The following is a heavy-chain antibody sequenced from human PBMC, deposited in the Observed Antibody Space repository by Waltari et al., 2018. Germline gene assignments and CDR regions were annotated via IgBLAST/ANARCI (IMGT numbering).Heavy chain of an antibody. V-gene: IGHV1-2*06. CDR3: ARERVVAPNWFDP. J-gene: IGHJ5*02. CDR2: INPNSGGT. D-gene: IGHD3-22*01. CDR1: GYTFTGYY. Sequence: QVQLVESGAEVKKPGASVKVSCKASGYTFTGYYLPWVRQAPGQGLEWMGRINPNSGGTNYAQKFQGRVTMTRDTSISTAYMELSRLRSDDTAVYYCARERVVAPNWFDPWGQGTLVTVSS.